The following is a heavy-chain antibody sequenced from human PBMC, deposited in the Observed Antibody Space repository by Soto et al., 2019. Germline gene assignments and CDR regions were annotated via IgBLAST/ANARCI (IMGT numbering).Heavy chain of an antibody. V-gene: IGHV3-13*05. CDR2: ISAAGDP. CDR3: ARTDRDFYGLDV. J-gene: IGHJ6*02. CDR1: GFTFRNYD. Sequence: EVQLVESGGGLVQPGGSLRLSCEASGFTFRNYDMHWVRQGTGKGLEWVSGISAAGDPDYADSVEGRFTISRENAQNSFFLQRNSLRVGDTAVYYCARTDRDFYGLDVWGQGTMVIVSS.